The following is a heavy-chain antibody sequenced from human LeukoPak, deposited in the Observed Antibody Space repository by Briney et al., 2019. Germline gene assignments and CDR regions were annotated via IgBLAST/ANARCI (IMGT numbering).Heavy chain of an antibody. J-gene: IGHJ4*02. Sequence: GSLRLSCAASGFTFSSYSMNWVRQPPGKGLEWIGEINHSGSTNYNPSLKSRVTISVDTSKNQFSLKLSSVTAADTAVYYCARLTRWLQSFDYWGQGTLVTVSS. CDR1: GFTFSSYS. V-gene: IGHV4-34*01. D-gene: IGHD5-24*01. CDR2: INHSGST. CDR3: ARLTRWLQSFDY.